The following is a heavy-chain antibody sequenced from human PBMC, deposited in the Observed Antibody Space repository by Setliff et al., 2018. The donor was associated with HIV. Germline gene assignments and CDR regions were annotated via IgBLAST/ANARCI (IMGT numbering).Heavy chain of an antibody. CDR2: INHSGST. CDR1: GGSFSGYY. J-gene: IGHJ6*03. D-gene: IGHD6-13*01. CDR3: ATASSSSWFTCYYYMDV. Sequence: SETLSLTCAVYGGSFSGYYWSWIRQPPGKGLEWIGEINHSGSTNYNPSLKSRVTISVDTSKNQFSLKLSSVTAADTAVYYCATASSSSWFTCYYYMDVWGKGTTVTVSS. V-gene: IGHV4-34*01.